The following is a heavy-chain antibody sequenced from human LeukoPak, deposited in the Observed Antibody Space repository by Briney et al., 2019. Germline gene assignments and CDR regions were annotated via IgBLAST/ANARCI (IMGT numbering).Heavy chain of an antibody. CDR2: IYPDDSDT. CDR1: GYSFTTYW. V-gene: IGHV5-51*01. D-gene: IGHD5-24*01. J-gene: IGHJ4*02. CDR3: ARQHMATFDY. Sequence: GESLKISCKGSGYSFTTYWIGWVRQMPGKGLEWMGNIYPDDSDTTYSPSFQGQATILADTSTNTAHLQWSSLKVSDTAIYYCARQHMATFDYWGQGTLVTVSS.